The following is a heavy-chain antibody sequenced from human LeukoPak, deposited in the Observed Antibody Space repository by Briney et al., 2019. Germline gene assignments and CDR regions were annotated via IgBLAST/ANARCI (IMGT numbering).Heavy chain of an antibody. Sequence: SETLSLTCVVYGGSFSGYYCSWIRQPPGKGLEWIGEINHSGSTNYNSSLKSRVTISVDTSKNQFSLKLSSVTAADTAVYYCARGPLIAVAGVRYYYYMDVWGKGTMVTVSS. CDR3: ARGPLIAVAGVRYYYYMDV. D-gene: IGHD6-19*01. CDR2: INHSGST. J-gene: IGHJ6*03. V-gene: IGHV4-34*01. CDR1: GGSFSGYY.